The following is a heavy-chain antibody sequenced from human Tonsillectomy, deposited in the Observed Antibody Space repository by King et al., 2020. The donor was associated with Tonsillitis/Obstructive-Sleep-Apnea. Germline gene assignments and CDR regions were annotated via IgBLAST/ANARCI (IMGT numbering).Heavy chain of an antibody. CDR2: IYFGGST. CDR1: GGSISSYY. D-gene: IGHD2-2*01. CDR3: AREYCSNTTCSFDL. V-gene: IGHV4-59*01. Sequence: VQLQESGPGLVKPSETLSLTCTVSGGSISSYYWSWIRQPPGKGLEWIGYIYFGGSTNYNPSLESRVTISVDTSKNQFSLKLSSVTAADTAVYYCAREYCSNTTCSFDLWGRGTLVTVSS. J-gene: IGHJ2*01.